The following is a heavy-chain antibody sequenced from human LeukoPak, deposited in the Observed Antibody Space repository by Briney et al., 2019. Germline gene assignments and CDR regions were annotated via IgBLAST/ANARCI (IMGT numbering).Heavy chain of an antibody. CDR1: GYTFTNYA. V-gene: IGHV1-3*01. CDR2: INAGNGNT. J-gene: IGHJ4*02. CDR3: ARSLSRTTGVDY. Sequence: ASVKVSCKASGYTFTNYAMHWVRQAPGQRLEWMGWINAGNGNTKYSQKFQGRVTITRDTSASTAYMELSSLRSEDTAMYYCARSLSRTTGVDYWGQGTLVTVSS. D-gene: IGHD4-17*01.